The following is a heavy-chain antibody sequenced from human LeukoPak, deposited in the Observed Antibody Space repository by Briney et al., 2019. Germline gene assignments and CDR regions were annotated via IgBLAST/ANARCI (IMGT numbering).Heavy chain of an antibody. CDR1: GGSFSGYY. CDR3: ARGRQEVSMIVVVMTAVSYYLDV. Sequence: PSETLSLTCAVYGGSFSGYYWTWIRQAPGKGLEWIGEINPSGRISYNPSLKSRLTISVNASKNQFSLNLRSLTAADTAVYYCARGRQEVSMIVVVMTAVSYYLDVWGKGTTVTVS. D-gene: IGHD3-22*01. CDR2: INPSGRI. V-gene: IGHV4-34*01. J-gene: IGHJ6*03.